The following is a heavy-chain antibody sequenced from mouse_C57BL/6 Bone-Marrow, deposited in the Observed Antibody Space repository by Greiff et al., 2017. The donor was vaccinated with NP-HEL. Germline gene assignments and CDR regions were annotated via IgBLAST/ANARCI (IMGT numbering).Heavy chain of an antibody. CDR3: AKRVLLMDY. J-gene: IGHJ4*01. CDR1: GFTFSSYA. D-gene: IGHD1-1*01. V-gene: IGHV5-4*03. CDR2: ISDGGSYT. Sequence: EVKLVESGGGLVKPGGSLKLSCAASGFTFSSYAMSWVRQTPEKRLEWVATISDGGSYTYYTDNVKGRFTFSRDNAKNNQYLQMSHLKSEDTAMYYCAKRVLLMDYWGRGTSVTVSS.